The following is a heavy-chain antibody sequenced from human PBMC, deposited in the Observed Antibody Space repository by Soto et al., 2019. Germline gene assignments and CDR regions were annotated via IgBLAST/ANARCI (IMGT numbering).Heavy chain of an antibody. CDR1: GYTFTGYY. V-gene: IGHV1-2*02. J-gene: IGHJ6*02. CDR2: INPNSGGT. CDR3: ARGRPKYYDFWSGYYGMDV. D-gene: IGHD3-3*01. Sequence: AASVKVSCKASGYTFTGYYMHWVRQAPGQGLEWMGWINPNSGGTNYAQKFQGRVTMTRDTSISTAYMELSRLRSDDTAVYYCARGRPKYYDFWSGYYGMDVWGQGTTVTVSS.